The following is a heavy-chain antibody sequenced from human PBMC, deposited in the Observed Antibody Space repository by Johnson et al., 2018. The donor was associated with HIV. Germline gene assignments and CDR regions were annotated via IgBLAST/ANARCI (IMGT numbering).Heavy chain of an antibody. J-gene: IGHJ3*02. CDR3: ARDTYSSDACDI. CDR1: GFTFDDYA. Sequence: VQLVESGGSVVRPGGSLRLSCAASGFTFDDYAMSWVRQAPGKGLEWVSGITWNGGSTGYAESVKGRFTISRDNAKNSLYLQMNSLRAEDTALYYCARDTYSSDACDIWGQGTMVTVSS. D-gene: IGHD4-11*01. V-gene: IGHV3-20*04. CDR2: ITWNGGST.